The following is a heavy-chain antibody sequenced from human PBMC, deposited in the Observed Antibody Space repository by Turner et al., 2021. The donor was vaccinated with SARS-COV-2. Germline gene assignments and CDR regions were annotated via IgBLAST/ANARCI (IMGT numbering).Heavy chain of an antibody. CDR1: GGSISSTHW. V-gene: IGHV4-4*02. CDR3: ARRACSGGRCSIFDY. D-gene: IGHD2-15*01. CDR2: IYHSGST. J-gene: IGHJ4*02. Sequence: QVQLQESGPGLVKPSGTLSRTCAVSGGSISSTHWWSWVRQPPGKGLEWIGEIYHSGSTNYNPSLKSRVTISVDKSKNQFSLKLSSVTAADTAVFYCARRACSGGRCSIFDYWGQGTLVTVSS.